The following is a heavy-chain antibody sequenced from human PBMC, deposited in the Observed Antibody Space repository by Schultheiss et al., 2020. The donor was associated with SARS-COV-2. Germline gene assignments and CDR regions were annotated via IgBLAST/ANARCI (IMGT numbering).Heavy chain of an antibody. J-gene: IGHJ3*02. V-gene: IGHV4-39*07. CDR3: AREDASSSHAFDI. CDR2: IYYSGST. Sequence: SQTLSLTCTVSGGSISSSSYYWGWIRQPPGKGLEWIGSIYYSGSTYYNPSLKSRVTISVDTSKNQFSLKLSSVTAADTAVYYCAREDASSSHAFDIWGQGTMVTVSS. CDR1: GGSISSSSYY. D-gene: IGHD6-6*01.